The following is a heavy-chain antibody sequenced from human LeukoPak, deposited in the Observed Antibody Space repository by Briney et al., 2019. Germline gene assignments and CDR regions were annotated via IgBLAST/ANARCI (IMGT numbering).Heavy chain of an antibody. D-gene: IGHD1-14*01. J-gene: IGHJ5*02. CDR2: IYYSGST. Sequence: SSETLSLTCTVSGDSVSSSNYYWAWIRQPPGKGLEWIGNIYYSGSTYYNPSLKSRLTISVGTSKNQFSLKLTSVTAADTAVYYCARLNKPGWFDPWGQGTLVTVSS. V-gene: IGHV4-39*01. CDR3: ARLNKPGWFDP. CDR1: GDSVSSSNYY.